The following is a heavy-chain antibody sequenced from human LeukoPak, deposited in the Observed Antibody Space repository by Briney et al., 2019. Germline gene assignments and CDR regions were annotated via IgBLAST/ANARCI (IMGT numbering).Heavy chain of an antibody. J-gene: IGHJ6*03. CDR1: GGSIDSYY. CDR2: IYYTGST. CDR3: ARDHPYYYDSSGYRYYYYYYMDV. D-gene: IGHD3-22*01. Sequence: PSETLSLTCTVSGGSIDSYYWSWIRQPPGKGLEWIGYIYYTGSTEYHPSLKSRVTISLDTSKNQFSLKLTSVTAADTAVYYCARDHPYYYDSSGYRYYYYYYMDVWGKGTTVTVSS. V-gene: IGHV4-59*01.